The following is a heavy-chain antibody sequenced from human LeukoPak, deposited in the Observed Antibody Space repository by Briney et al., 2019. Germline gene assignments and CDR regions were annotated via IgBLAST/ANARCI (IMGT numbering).Heavy chain of an antibody. V-gene: IGHV3-30-3*01. D-gene: IGHD3-3*01. CDR3: AKATIFGVVTPPPYFDY. Sequence: PGRSLRLSCAASGFTFSSYAMHWVRQAPGKGLEWVAVISYDGSNKYYADSVKGRFTISRDNSKNTLYLQMNSLRAEDTAVYYCAKATIFGVVTPPPYFDYWGQGTLVTVSS. CDR1: GFTFSSYA. CDR2: ISYDGSNK. J-gene: IGHJ4*02.